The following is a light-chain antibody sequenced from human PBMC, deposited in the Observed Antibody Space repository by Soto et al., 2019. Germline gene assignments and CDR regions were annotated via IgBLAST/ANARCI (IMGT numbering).Light chain of an antibody. CDR3: CSYTTSNTRQIV. V-gene: IGLV2-14*01. Sequence: QSALTLPASVSGSPGQSITISCTGTSSDVGGYNYVPWYQQQPGKAPKFMIYDVTNRPSGVSNRFSGSKSGNTASLTISGLQAEDEADYYCCSYTTSNTRQIVFGTGTKVTVL. CDR2: DVT. J-gene: IGLJ1*01. CDR1: SSDVGGYNY.